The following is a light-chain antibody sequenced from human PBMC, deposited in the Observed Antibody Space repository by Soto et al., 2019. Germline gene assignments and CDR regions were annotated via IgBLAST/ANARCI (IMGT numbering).Light chain of an antibody. CDR3: QQYGSSPRT. CDR2: GET. CDR1: QSVSSSY. J-gene: IGKJ1*01. V-gene: IGKV3-20*01. Sequence: EIVLTQSPGTLSLSPGERATLSCRASQSVSSSYLAWYQQKPGQAPRLLIYGETSRATGNPDRFSGSGSGTDFTLNISRREPEDFAVYYCQQYGSSPRTFGQGTKVEIK.